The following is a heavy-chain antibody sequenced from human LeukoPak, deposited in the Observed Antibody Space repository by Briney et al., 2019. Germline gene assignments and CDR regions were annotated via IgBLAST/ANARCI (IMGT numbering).Heavy chain of an antibody. CDR2: IKQDGSEK. Sequence: SGGSLRLSCAASGFTFSSYWMSWVRQAPGKGLEWVANIKQDGSEKYYVDSVKGRFTISRDNAKNSLYLQMNSLRAEDTAVYYCARDWHWVAVAGPHNDYWGQGTLVTVSS. CDR1: GFTFSSYW. V-gene: IGHV3-7*01. CDR3: ARDWHWVAVAGPHNDY. J-gene: IGHJ4*02. D-gene: IGHD6-19*01.